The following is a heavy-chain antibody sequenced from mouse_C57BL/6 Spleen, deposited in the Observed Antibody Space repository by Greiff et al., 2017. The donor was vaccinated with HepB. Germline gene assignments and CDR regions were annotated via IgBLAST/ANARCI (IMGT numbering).Heavy chain of an antibody. CDR1: GFSFNTYA. D-gene: IGHD1-1*02. Sequence: EVMLVESGGGLVQPKGSLKLSCAASGFSFNTYAMHWVRQAPGKGLEWVARIRSKSNNYATYYADSVKDRFTISRDDSESMLYLQMNNLKTEDTAMYYCVRHPTDGGYPYAMGYWGKGTSVTVSS. CDR2: IRSKSNNYAT. CDR3: VRHPTDGGYPYAMGY. J-gene: IGHJ4*01. V-gene: IGHV10-1*01.